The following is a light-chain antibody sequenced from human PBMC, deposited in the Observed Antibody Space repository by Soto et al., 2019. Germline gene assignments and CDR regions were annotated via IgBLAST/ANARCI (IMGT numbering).Light chain of an antibody. CDR3: SSYRASSTTHYF. CDR2: DVS. Sequence: QSALTQPASLSGSPGQSITISCTGTSSDVGGYNYVSWYQQHSGKAPKLMIYDVSNRPSGVSNRFSGSKSGNTASLTISGLQAEDEADYYCSSYRASSTTHYFFGTGTKLTVL. V-gene: IGLV2-14*03. CDR1: SSDVGGYNY. J-gene: IGLJ1*01.